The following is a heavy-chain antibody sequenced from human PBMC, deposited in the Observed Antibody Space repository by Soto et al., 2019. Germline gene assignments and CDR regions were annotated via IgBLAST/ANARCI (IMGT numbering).Heavy chain of an antibody. D-gene: IGHD6-13*01. CDR3: ARDLAAAAY. CDR1: GYIFTNYY. J-gene: IGHJ4*02. CDR2: INPLPTSGST. Sequence: QVQLVQSGAEVKKPGASVKVSCKASGYIFTNYYIHWVRQAPGQGLEWMAIINPLPTSGSTNYAQKFQGRVTVTRDTSTSTVYLELSSLSSDDTAVYYCARDLAAAAYWGQETLVTVSS. V-gene: IGHV1-46*01.